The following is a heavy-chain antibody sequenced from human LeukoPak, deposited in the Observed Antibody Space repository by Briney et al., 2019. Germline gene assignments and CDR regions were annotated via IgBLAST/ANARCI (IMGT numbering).Heavy chain of an antibody. J-gene: IGHJ4*02. CDR3: AQLRTNMDVVFHS. V-gene: IGHV3-23*01. Sequence: PGGSLRLSCAASGFTFSNYAMSWVRQAPGKGPEWVSFISGRDGDGTTSYADSVRGRFTTSRDDSKNTLYLQMDSLRAEDTAIYYCAQLRTNMDVVFHSWGRGALVTVSS. CDR1: GFTFSNYA. CDR2: ISGRDGDGTT. D-gene: IGHD1-1*01.